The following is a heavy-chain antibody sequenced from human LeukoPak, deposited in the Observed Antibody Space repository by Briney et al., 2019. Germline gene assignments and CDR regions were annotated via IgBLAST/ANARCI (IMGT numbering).Heavy chain of an antibody. J-gene: IGHJ4*02. D-gene: IGHD4-11*01. Sequence: GGSLRLSCVDPGGPRSIKKMSWVRQAPGKGLEWVSIVYSDDIRYYVDSVKGRFSISRDTSRNTLYLQMNSLRAEDTAVYYCTRDSTTFRFGYWGQGTLVTVSS. CDR1: GGPRSIKK. CDR2: VYSDDIR. CDR3: TRDSTTFRFGY. V-gene: IGHV3-53*01.